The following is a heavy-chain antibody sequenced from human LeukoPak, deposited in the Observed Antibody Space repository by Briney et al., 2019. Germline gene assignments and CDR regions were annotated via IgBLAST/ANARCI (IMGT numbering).Heavy chain of an antibody. D-gene: IGHD4-17*01. V-gene: IGHV3-23*01. CDR3: AKDEYGDYPQADY. CDR1: GFTFSSYS. J-gene: IGHJ4*02. Sequence: GGSLRLSCAASGFTFSSYSMNWVRQAPGKGLEWVSAISGSGGSTYYADSVKGRFTISRDNSKNTLYLQMNSLRAEDTAVYYCAKDEYGDYPQADYWGQGTLVTVSS. CDR2: ISGSGGST.